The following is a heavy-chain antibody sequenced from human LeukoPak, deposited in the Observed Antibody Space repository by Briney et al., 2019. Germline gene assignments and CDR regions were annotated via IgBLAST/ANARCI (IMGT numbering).Heavy chain of an antibody. CDR2: INHSGST. CDR3: ARGPVVPAAMFRNYYYYYMDV. D-gene: IGHD2-2*01. J-gene: IGHJ6*03. CDR1: GGSFSGYY. Sequence: NPSETLSLTCAVYGGSFSGYYWSWIRQPPGKGLEWIGEINHSGSTNYNPSLKSRVTISLDTSKNQFSLKLSSVTAADTAVYYCARGPVVPAAMFRNYYYYYMDVWGKGTTVTVSS. V-gene: IGHV4-34*01.